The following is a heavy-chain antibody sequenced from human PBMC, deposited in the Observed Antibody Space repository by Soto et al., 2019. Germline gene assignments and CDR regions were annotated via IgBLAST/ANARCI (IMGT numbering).Heavy chain of an antibody. CDR1: GFIFSKYS. V-gene: IGHV3-21*01. J-gene: IGHJ6*02. CDR2: ISSRSDI. Sequence: GSLRLSCVGSGFIFSKYSINWVRQAPGKGLEWVSSISSRSDIYYAESVKGRFTISRDNAKNSVSLQMNSLRAEDTAVYYCAREYTAWPLAYGLDVWGQGTTVTVSS. CDR3: AREYTAWPLAYGLDV. D-gene: IGHD2-2*02.